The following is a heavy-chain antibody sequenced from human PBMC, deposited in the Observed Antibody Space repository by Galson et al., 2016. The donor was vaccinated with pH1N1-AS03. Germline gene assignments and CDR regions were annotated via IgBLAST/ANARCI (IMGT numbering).Heavy chain of an antibody. CDR1: GGTIKTYA. D-gene: IGHD2-2*01. CDR3: AKGNYQLLNYYYYMDV. V-gene: IGHV1-69*13. CDR2: INPIFGVT. Sequence: SVKVSCKASGGTIKTYAINWVRQAPGHGLEWMGRINPIFGVTNYAQKFQDRVSITADESTSTAFMELSSLRSEDTAVYYCAKGNYQLLNYYYYMDVWGKGTTVTVSS. J-gene: IGHJ6*03.